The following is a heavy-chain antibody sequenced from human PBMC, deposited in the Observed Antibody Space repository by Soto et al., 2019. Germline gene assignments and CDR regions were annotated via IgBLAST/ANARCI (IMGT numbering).Heavy chain of an antibody. CDR3: ATWVDYGDFEAFDF. Sequence: ASVKVSCKTSGYSFTDYKLHWVRQAPGQGLEWMGWVDPNGGGSNSAQKFQGSVTMTWDTSITTAYLDLTRLTTNDTATYFCATWVDYGDFEAFDFWGQGTLVTVSS. CDR1: GYSFTDYK. CDR2: VDPNGGGS. J-gene: IGHJ4*02. D-gene: IGHD4-17*01. V-gene: IGHV1-2*04.